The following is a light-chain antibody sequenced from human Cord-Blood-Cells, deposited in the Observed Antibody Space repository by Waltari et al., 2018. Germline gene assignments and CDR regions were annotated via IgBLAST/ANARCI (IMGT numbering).Light chain of an antibody. CDR3: SSYAGSNNLV. CDR1: SSDVRGYNS. Sequence: QSALTQPPSASRSPGPSVTISCTGTSSDVRGYNSVPWYQQHPGKTPKLINYEVSKRPSGVPYRFSGSKSGNTASLTVSGLQAEDEADYYSSSYAGSNNLVFGGGTKLTVL. J-gene: IGLJ3*02. CDR2: EVS. V-gene: IGLV2-8*01.